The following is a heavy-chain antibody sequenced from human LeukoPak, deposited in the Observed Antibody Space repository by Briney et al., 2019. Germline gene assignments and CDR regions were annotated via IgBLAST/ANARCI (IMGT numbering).Heavy chain of an antibody. CDR3: ARPYYDSSAPPYDY. V-gene: IGHV1-18*01. D-gene: IGHD3-22*01. J-gene: IGHJ4*02. Sequence: ASVKVSCKASGYTFTSYGISWVRQAPGQGLEWMGWISAYNGNTNYAQKLQGRVTMTTDTSTSTAYMELRSLRSDDAAVYYCARPYYDSSAPPYDYWGQGTLVTVSS. CDR2: ISAYNGNT. CDR1: GYTFTSYG.